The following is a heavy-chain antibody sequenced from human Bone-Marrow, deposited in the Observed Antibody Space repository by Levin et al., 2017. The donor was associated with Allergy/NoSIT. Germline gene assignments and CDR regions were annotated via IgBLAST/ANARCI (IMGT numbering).Heavy chain of an antibody. CDR3: ARDVPIAVTGIHYEALDI. Sequence: AASVKVSCKASGYTVTSHGFSWVRQAPGQGLEWMGWISAYNGDTNYAQKFQGRVTMTTDTSTSTAYMEIRSLRSDDTAVYFCARDVPIAVTGIHYEALDIWGQGTMVTVSS. J-gene: IGHJ3*02. V-gene: IGHV1-18*01. CDR2: ISAYNGDT. D-gene: IGHD6-19*01. CDR1: GYTVTSHG.